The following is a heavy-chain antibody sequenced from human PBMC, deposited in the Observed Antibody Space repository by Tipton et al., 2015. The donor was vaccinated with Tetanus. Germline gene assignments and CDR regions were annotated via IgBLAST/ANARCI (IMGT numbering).Heavy chain of an antibody. CDR2: ISPSVNT. D-gene: IGHD3-16*01. Sequence: TLSLTCAVYGGSFSNYFWRWIRQPPGKGLEWIGEISPSVNTNYNPSLKSRVTISADTSRNQFSLTLSSVTAADTAVYYCARDQGGGRLARLNWFGPGGQGTLVTVSS. V-gene: IGHV4-34*01. J-gene: IGHJ5*02. CDR1: GGSFSNYF. CDR3: ARDQGGGRLARLNWFGP.